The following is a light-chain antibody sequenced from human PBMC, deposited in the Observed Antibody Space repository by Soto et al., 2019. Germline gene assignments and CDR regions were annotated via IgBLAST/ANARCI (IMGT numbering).Light chain of an antibody. CDR3: QQRRTWPLT. CDR1: QSVSSN. Sequence: EIVMTQSPVTLSVSPGERATLSCRASQSVSSNLAWYQQKPGQAPSLLIYGAFTRATGIPARFSGTGSGTEFTLTISSLQSEDFALYYCQQRRTWPLTFGGGTKVEIK. CDR2: GAF. V-gene: IGKV3-15*01. J-gene: IGKJ4*01.